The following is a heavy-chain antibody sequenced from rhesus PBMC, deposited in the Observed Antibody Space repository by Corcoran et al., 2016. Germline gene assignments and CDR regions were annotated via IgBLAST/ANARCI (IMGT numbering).Heavy chain of an antibody. V-gene: IGHV4-160*01. CDR2: IHGGRGRA. D-gene: IGHD6-37*01. CDR3: ARLVAGSGLDS. CDR1: AGSTSSNY. J-gene: IGHJ6*01. Sequence: QVLLQESGPGLVKPSETLSRTCTVSAGSTSSNYWSWIRQSPGKGLEWIGYIHGGRGRAHYNPSLKSRVTFSRDTSKNQFSLKRTSVTAADTAVYYCARLVAGSGLDSWGQGVVVTVSS.